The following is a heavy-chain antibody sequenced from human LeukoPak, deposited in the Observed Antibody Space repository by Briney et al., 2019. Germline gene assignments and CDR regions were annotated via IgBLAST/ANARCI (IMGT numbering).Heavy chain of an antibody. D-gene: IGHD3-22*01. CDR1: GGSISSYY. Sequence: SETLSLTCTVSGGSISSYYWSWIRQPPGKGLEWIGYIYYSGSTNYNPSLKSRVTISVDTSKNQFSLKLSSVTAADTAVYYCARVRYYYDSSGYGYFDYWGQGTLVTVSS. CDR2: IYYSGST. CDR3: ARVRYYYDSSGYGYFDY. J-gene: IGHJ4*02. V-gene: IGHV4-59*01.